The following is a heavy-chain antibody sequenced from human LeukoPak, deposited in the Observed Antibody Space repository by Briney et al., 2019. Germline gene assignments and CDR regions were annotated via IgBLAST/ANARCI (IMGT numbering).Heavy chain of an antibody. D-gene: IGHD2-2*01. J-gene: IGHJ5*02. Sequence: SVKGSCKASGGTFSSYAISWVRQGPGQGLEWMGGIIPIFGTANYAQKFQGRVTITTDESTSTAYMELSSLRSEDTAVYYCARGRCSSSSGYPDNWFDPWGQGTLVTVSS. CDR1: GGTFSSYA. CDR2: IIPIFGTA. V-gene: IGHV1-69*05. CDR3: ARGRCSSSSGYPDNWFDP.